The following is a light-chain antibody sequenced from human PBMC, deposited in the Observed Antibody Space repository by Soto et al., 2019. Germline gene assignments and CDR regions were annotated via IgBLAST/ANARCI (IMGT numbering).Light chain of an antibody. Sequence: SPPSLSASVGDRVTITCRASQSISSYLNWYQQKPGKAPKLLIYAASSLQSGVPSRFSGSGSGTDFTLTISRLEPEHFAASYPQQHDSSPPTYGQGTKVDIK. CDR3: QQHDSSPPT. CDR1: QSISSY. V-gene: IGKV1-39*01. J-gene: IGKJ1*01. CDR2: AAS.